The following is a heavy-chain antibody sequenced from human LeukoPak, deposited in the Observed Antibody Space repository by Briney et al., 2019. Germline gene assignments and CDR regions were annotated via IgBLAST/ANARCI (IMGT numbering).Heavy chain of an antibody. D-gene: IGHD1-26*01. CDR3: VIVGLTGFDY. J-gene: IGHJ4*02. V-gene: IGHV1-18*01. CDR2: ISAYNGNT. Sequence: GASVKVSCKASGGTFSSYAISWVRQAPGQGLEWMGWISAYNGNTNYAQKLQGRVTMTTDTSTSTAYMELRSLRSDDTAVYYCVIVGLTGFDYWGQGTLVTVSS. CDR1: GGTFSSYA.